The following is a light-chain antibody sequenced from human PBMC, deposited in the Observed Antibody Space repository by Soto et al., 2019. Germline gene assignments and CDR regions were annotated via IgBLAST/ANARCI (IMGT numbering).Light chain of an antibody. CDR3: AAWDDSLNGLVV. CDR1: SSNIGSNT. V-gene: IGLV1-44*01. J-gene: IGLJ2*01. Sequence: QSVLTQPPSASGTPGQRVTISCSGSSSNIGSNTVNWYQQLPGTAPKLLIYSNNQRPSGVPDRFSGSKSGTSASLAISGRQSEDEADYYCAAWDDSLNGLVVFGGVTQLTVL. CDR2: SNN.